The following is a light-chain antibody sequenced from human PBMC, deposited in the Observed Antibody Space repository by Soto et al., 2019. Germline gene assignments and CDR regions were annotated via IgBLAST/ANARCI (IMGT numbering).Light chain of an antibody. Sequence: EIVLTQSPGTVSLSPGERVTLSCRASQSVSSSYLTWYQQKPGQAPRLLIYGASTRATSIPARFSGSGSGTDFTLTISSLQPEDFATYYCQQSYSTPITFGQGTRLEIK. CDR3: QQSYSTPIT. V-gene: IGKV3-20*01. CDR1: QSVSSSY. CDR2: GAS. J-gene: IGKJ5*01.